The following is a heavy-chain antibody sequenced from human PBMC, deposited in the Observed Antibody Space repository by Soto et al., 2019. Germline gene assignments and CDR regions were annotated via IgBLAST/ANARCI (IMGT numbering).Heavy chain of an antibody. D-gene: IGHD3-10*01. J-gene: IGHJ6*02. CDR3: ASRAVLWFGELLRPYYYYGMDV. CDR1: GGTFSSYA. CDR2: IIPIFGTA. V-gene: IGHV1-69*01. Sequence: QVQLVQSGAEVKKPGSSVKVSCKASGGTFSSYAISWVRQAPGQGLEWMGGIIPIFGTANYAQKFQGRVTITADESTSTAYMELSSLRSEDTAVYYCASRAVLWFGELLRPYYYYGMDVWGQGTTVTVSS.